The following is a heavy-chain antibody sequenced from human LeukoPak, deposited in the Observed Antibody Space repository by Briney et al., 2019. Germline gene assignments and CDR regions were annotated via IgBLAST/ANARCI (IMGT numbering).Heavy chain of an antibody. D-gene: IGHD3-16*01. J-gene: IGHJ3*02. CDR2: IYNSGST. V-gene: IGHV4-31*03. CDR3: ARRPYDYVWGSYSIGAFDI. CDR1: GGSISSGGHY. Sequence: PSETLSLTCTVSGGSISSGGHYWSWIRQHPGKGPEWIGYIYNSGSTYYNPSLRSRVTISVDTSKNQFSLKLSSVTAADTAVYYCARRPYDYVWGSYSIGAFDIWGQGTMVTVSS.